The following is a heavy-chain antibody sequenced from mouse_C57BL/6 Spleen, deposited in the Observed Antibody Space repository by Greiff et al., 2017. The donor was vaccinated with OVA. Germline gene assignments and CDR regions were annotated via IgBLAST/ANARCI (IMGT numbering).Heavy chain of an antibody. V-gene: IGHV1-55*01. CDR3: TSITTIVATHDF. D-gene: IGHD1-1*01. CDR2: IYPGSGST. J-gene: IGHJ2*01. Sequence: QVQLQQPGAELVKPGASVKMSCKASGYTFTRYWITWVKQRPGKGLEWIGDIYPGSGSTNYNEQFQSKATMTVDTPSSTAYMQLRSLKSEDSAVDYCTSITTIVATHDFWGPGTTLTVSS. CDR1: GYTFTRYW.